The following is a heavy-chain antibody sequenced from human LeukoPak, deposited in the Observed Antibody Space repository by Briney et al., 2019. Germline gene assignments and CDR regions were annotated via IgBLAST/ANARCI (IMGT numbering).Heavy chain of an antibody. D-gene: IGHD5-18*01. J-gene: IGHJ4*02. Sequence: GGSLRLSCAASGFTFSTYAMSWVRQAPGKGLEWVSTINENGGSTYYADSVKGRFTISGDNSKNTLYLQMNSLRAEDTAIYYCAKDQGYSYGAYFDYWGQGIPVTVSS. CDR2: INENGGST. V-gene: IGHV3-23*01. CDR3: AKDQGYSYGAYFDY. CDR1: GFTFSTYA.